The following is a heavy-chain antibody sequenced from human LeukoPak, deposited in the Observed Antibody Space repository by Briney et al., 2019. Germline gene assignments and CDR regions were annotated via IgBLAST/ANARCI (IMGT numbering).Heavy chain of an antibody. V-gene: IGHV3-21*04. Sequence: GGSLRLSCAASGFTFSSSAMNWVRQAPGKGLEWVSSINNVGSHIYYADSVKGRFTISRDNAKNSLYLQMNSLRAEDTALYYCAKGTGARYYGDYVGLPSAPPDSWGQGTLVTVSS. J-gene: IGHJ4*02. CDR1: GFTFSSSA. CDR2: INNVGSHI. CDR3: AKGTGARYYGDYVGLPSAPPDS. D-gene: IGHD4-17*01.